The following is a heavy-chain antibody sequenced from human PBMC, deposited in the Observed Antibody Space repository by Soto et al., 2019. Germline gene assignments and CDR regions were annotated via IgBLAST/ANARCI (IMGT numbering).Heavy chain of an antibody. CDR1: GFSLSSSGVG. D-gene: IGHD3-10*01. CDR3: AHRPGPYAAFDP. Sequence: QITLKESGPTLVKPTQTLTLTCTFSGFSLSSSGVGVGWFRQPPGKALEWLALIYWDDDKRYSPSLKSRLTLPQDHSKNQVVPKMTNLDPVDTATYCCAHRPGPYAAFDPWGQGTLVTVSS. CDR2: IYWDDDK. V-gene: IGHV2-5*02. J-gene: IGHJ5*02.